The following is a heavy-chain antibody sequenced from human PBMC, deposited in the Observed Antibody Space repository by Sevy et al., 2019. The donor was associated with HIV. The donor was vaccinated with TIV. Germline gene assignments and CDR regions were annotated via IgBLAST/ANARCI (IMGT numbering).Heavy chain of an antibody. V-gene: IGHV3-48*01. CDR3: AREGGYSDQGMDV. CDR1: EFTFISYS. Sequence: GGSLRLSCAASEFTFISYSFNWVRQAPGKGLEWLSYISTGRSTIYYADSVKGRFTISRDNAKKSLYLQMNSLRVEDTAVYYCAREGGYSDQGMDVWGQGTTVTVSS. D-gene: IGHD5-18*01. CDR2: ISTGRSTI. J-gene: IGHJ6*02.